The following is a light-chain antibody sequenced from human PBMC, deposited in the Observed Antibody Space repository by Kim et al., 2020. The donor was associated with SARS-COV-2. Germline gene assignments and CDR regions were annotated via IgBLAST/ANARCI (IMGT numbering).Light chain of an antibody. CDR2: QDN. CDR1: KLGDKY. V-gene: IGLV3-1*01. CDR3: QAWDSSTHSYV. Sequence: ELTQPPSVSVSPGQTASITCSGYKLGDKYVSWYQQKPGQSPVVVIYQDNQRPSGIPERFSGSNSGNTATLTISGTQAMDEADYYCQAWDSSTHSYVFGAGTKVTVL. J-gene: IGLJ1*01.